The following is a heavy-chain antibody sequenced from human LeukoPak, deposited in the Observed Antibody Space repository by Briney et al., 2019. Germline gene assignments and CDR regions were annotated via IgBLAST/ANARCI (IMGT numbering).Heavy chain of an antibody. CDR1: GFTFRSYS. Sequence: GGSLRLSCVASGFTFRSYSLHWVRQAPGKGLEWVAVISFDGSHQYFVDSVKGRFTISRDNSNNTLYLQMNSLRAEDTAVYYCATPLISISSTTYYNYFEYWGQGALVTVSS. J-gene: IGHJ4*02. CDR2: ISFDGSHQ. D-gene: IGHD2-2*01. CDR3: ATPLISISSTTYYNYFEY. V-gene: IGHV3-30*04.